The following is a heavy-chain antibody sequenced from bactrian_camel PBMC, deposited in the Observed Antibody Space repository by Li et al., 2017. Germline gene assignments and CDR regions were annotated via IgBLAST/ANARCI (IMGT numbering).Heavy chain of an antibody. CDR1: EYSASRNC. CDR3: AAVPCTAVAVTGPLWNTGLITGFGY. V-gene: IGHV3S26*01. CDR2: IDSDGTT. Sequence: VQLVESGGGSVQAGGSLRLSCEFSEYSASRNCMTWFRQVGGKEREGVAVIDSDGTTSYLDSVRGRFTVSKDNAKNTLYLQMNSLKPEDTAMYYCAAVPCTAVAVTGPLWNTGLITGFGYWGQGTQVTVS. J-gene: IGHJ6*01. D-gene: IGHD6*01.